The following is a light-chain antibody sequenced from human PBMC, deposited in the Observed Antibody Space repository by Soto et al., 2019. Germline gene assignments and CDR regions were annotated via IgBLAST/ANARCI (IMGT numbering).Light chain of an antibody. Sequence: QSALTQPRSVSGSPGQSVTISCTGTSSDVGGYNYVSWYQQYPGKAPELMIYDVSKRPSGVPDRFSGSKSGNTASLTISGLQAEDEADYYCCSHAGSYTLVFGGGTKLTVL. CDR3: CSHAGSYTLV. CDR1: SSDVGGYNY. CDR2: DVS. V-gene: IGLV2-11*01. J-gene: IGLJ2*01.